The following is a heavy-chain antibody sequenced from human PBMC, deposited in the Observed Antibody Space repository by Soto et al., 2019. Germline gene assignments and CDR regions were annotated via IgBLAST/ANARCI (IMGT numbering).Heavy chain of an antibody. CDR2: ISAYNGNT. CDR1: GYTFTSYG. D-gene: IGHD6-19*01. Sequence: QVQLVQSGAEVKKPGASVKVSCKASGYTFTSYGISWVRQAPGQGLEWMGWISAYNGNTNYAQKLQGRVSMTTDTSTSTAYMELRRLRSDDTAVYYCARDRLFIAVAGTTDYWGQGTLVTVSS. CDR3: ARDRLFIAVAGTTDY. J-gene: IGHJ4*02. V-gene: IGHV1-18*01.